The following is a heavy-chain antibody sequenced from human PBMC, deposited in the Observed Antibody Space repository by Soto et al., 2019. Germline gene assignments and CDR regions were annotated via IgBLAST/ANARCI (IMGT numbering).Heavy chain of an antibody. V-gene: IGHV3-49*03. J-gene: IGHJ6*02. CDR3: TKYTCTSRYVYFGMDV. CDR1: GFTFAGYA. CDR2: IRNKAYGATT. Sequence: GGTLRLSCATSGFTFAGYAISWSRQAPGKGLAWVGVIRNKAYGATTDYAASVKGRFSISRDDSKSIAYLQMNSLKSEDTGVYYCTKYTCTSRYVYFGMDVWGHGTTVTVSS. D-gene: IGHD6-13*01.